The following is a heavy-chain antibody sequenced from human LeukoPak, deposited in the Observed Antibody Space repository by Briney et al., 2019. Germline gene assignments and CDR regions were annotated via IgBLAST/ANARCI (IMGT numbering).Heavy chain of an antibody. CDR3: ARETYSSSRYYYYYMDV. Sequence: PSETLSLTCTVSGGSISSYYWSWIRQPPGKGLEWIGYIYYGGSTNYNPSLKSRVTISVDTSKNQFSLKLSSVTAADTAVYYCARETYSSSRYYYYYMDVWGKGTTVTVSS. CDR1: GGSISSYY. CDR2: IYYGGST. D-gene: IGHD6-6*01. J-gene: IGHJ6*03. V-gene: IGHV4-59*12.